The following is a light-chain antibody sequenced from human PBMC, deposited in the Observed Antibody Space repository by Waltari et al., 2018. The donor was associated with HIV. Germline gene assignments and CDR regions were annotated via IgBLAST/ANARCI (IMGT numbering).Light chain of an antibody. J-gene: IGLJ1*01. CDR2: DVN. Sequence: QSALTQPASVSGAPGQSITISCTGTTRDVGGYDYVSWYQQHPGKAPKLIIYDVNHRRAGVSNRVSGSKSGNTASLTISGLQAEDEADYYCSSYTLTSTYVFGTGTKVTVL. CDR3: SSYTLTSTYV. CDR1: TRDVGGYDY. V-gene: IGLV2-14*03.